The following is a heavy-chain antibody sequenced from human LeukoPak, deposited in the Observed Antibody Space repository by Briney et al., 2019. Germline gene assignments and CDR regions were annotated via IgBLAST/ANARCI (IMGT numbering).Heavy chain of an antibody. V-gene: IGHV1-18*01. CDR3: ARAPGNLGIYHYGVDV. Sequence: EASVKVSCKASGYTFTSYGISWVRQAPGQGLEWMGWISGYNGNTNYAQKFQGRLTMTTDTSTSTAYMELRSLRSDDTAVYYCARAPGNLGIYHYGVDVWGQGTTVTVSS. CDR1: GYTFTSYG. J-gene: IGHJ6*02. D-gene: IGHD7-27*01. CDR2: ISGYNGNT.